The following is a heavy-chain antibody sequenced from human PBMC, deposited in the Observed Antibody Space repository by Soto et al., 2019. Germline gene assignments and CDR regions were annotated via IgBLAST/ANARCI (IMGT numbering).Heavy chain of an antibody. J-gene: IGHJ4*02. CDR2: IDHTGTT. CDR1: GYPHRPTLW. V-gene: IGHV4-4*02. CDR3: AGRRDGSGSLDF. D-gene: IGHD3-10*01. Sequence: SETLSVPSTVSGYPHRPTLWWTWVRQPPGKGLEWIGEIDHTGTTNYIPSLKSRVTISVDKSKNQFSLRLNSVTAADTAVYYCAGRRDGSGSLDFWGQG.